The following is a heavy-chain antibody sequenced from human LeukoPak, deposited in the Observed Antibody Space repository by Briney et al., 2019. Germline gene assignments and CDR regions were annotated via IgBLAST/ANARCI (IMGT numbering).Heavy chain of an antibody. CDR1: GGSFSGYY. D-gene: IGHD2-15*01. Sequence: SETLSLTCAVYGGSFSGYYWSWIRQPPGKGLEWIGEINHSGSTNYNPSLKSRVTISVDTSKNQFSLKLSSVTAADTAVYYCAIPYCSGGSCYSGGSEIFDYWGQGTLATVSS. CDR3: AIPYCSGGSCYSGGSEIFDY. J-gene: IGHJ4*02. CDR2: INHSGST. V-gene: IGHV4-34*01.